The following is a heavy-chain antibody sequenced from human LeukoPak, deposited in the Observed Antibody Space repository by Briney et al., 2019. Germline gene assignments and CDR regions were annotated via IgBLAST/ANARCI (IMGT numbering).Heavy chain of an antibody. CDR1: GYTFTGYY. CDR2: INPNSGGT. V-gene: IGHV1-2*02. Sequence: ASVKVSCKASGYTFTGYYMHWVRQAPGQGLEWMGWINPNSGGTNYAQKFQGRVAMTRDTSISTAYMELSRLRSDDTAVYYCAREWIAARLDCLGYWGQGTLVTVSS. D-gene: IGHD6-6*01. CDR3: AREWIAARLDCLGY. J-gene: IGHJ4*02.